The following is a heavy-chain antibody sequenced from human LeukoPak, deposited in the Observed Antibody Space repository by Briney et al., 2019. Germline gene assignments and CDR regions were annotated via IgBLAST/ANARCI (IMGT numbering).Heavy chain of an antibody. CDR1: GFNFRSYG. V-gene: IGHV3-30*02. D-gene: IGHD2-8*01. CDR3: AKVPRMAYYYYMDV. J-gene: IGHJ6*03. CDR2: IQYDGSTK. Sequence: GWSLRLSCAASGFNFRSYGMHWVRHTPGKGLEWVAFIQYDGSTKVYADSVKGRVTISRDNSKNTVHLQMNSLKAEDTAVYYCAKVPRMAYYYYMDVWGKGTTVTVSS.